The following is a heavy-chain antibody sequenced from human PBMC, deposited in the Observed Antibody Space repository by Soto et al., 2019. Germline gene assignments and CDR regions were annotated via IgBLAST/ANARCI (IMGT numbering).Heavy chain of an antibody. CDR3: ARGEMATIWRLAY. D-gene: IGHD5-12*01. Sequence: EVQLVESGGGLVQPGGSLRLSCAASGFTFSAYWMHWVRQAPGEGLVCVSRFNSDGTTTNYADYVKGRFTISRDNAENTLYLQMNSLRAEDTAVYYCARGEMATIWRLAYWGQGALVTVSS. J-gene: IGHJ4*02. CDR2: FNSDGTTT. CDR1: GFTFSAYW. V-gene: IGHV3-74*01.